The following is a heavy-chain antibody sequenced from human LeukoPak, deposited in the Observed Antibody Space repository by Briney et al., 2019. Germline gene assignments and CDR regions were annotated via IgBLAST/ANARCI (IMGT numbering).Heavy chain of an antibody. CDR1: GGSISGYY. D-gene: IGHD5-18*01. CDR2: INHSGST. V-gene: IGHV4-34*01. CDR3: ARGFGYSYGTPFFPDIY. Sequence: PSETLSLTCTVYGGSISGYYWSWIRQPPGKGLEWIGEINHSGSTNYNPSLKSRVTISVDTSKNQFSLKLSSVTAADTAVYYCARGFGYSYGTPFFPDIYWGQGTLVTVSS. J-gene: IGHJ4*02.